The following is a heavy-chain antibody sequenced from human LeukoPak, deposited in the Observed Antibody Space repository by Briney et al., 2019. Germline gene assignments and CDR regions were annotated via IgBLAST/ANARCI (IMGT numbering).Heavy chain of an antibody. V-gene: IGHV3-11*06. CDR3: AREMYSSSSSIDY. CDR2: ISSSSSYT. CDR1: GFTFSDYY. D-gene: IGHD6-6*01. J-gene: IGHJ4*02. Sequence: GGSLRLSCAASGFTFSDYYMSWIRQAPGKGLEWVSYISSSSSYTNYADSVKGRFTISRDNAKNSLYLQMNSLRAEDTAVYYCAREMYSSSSSIDYWGQGTLVTVSS.